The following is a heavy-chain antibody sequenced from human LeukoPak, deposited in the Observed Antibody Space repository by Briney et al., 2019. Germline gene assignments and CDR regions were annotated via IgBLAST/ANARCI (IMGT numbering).Heavy chain of an antibody. D-gene: IGHD1-26*01. V-gene: IGHV3-23*01. CDR1: AFDFSSHA. J-gene: IGHJ4*02. Sequence: GGSLRLSCAASAFDFSSHAMTWVRQAPGKGLEWVSAISISGSKTYYADSVKGRFTISRDNAKNTLYLQMNSLRAEGTAVYYCARDPSTVGATPFDYWGQGTLVTVSS. CDR2: ISISGSKT. CDR3: ARDPSTVGATPFDY.